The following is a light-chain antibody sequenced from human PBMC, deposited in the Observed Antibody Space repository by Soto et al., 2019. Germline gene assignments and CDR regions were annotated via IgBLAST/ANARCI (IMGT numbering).Light chain of an antibody. J-gene: IGLJ2*01. CDR1: SSNIGAGYD. Sequence: QSVLTQPPSVSGAPGQRVTVSCTGNSSNIGAGYDVHWYQQLPGTAPKLLIFGNKYRPSGVPDRFSGSKSGTSASLAIAGRQAEDEADYYCQSYDSSRSLVFGGGTKLTVL. CDR3: QSYDSSRSLV. CDR2: GNK. V-gene: IGLV1-40*01.